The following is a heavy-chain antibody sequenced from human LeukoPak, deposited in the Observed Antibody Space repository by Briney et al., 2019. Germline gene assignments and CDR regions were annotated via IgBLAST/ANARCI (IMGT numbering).Heavy chain of an antibody. CDR2: ISSSGSTI. D-gene: IGHD2-2*01. CDR1: GFTFSSYT. Sequence: GGSLRLSCAASGFTFSSYTMNWVRQAPGKGLEWLSYISSSGSTIYYADSVKGRFTISRDNAKNSLYLQMNSLRAEDTAVYYCANPAVPFDYWGQGTLVTVSS. J-gene: IGHJ4*02. V-gene: IGHV3-48*01. CDR3: ANPAVPFDY.